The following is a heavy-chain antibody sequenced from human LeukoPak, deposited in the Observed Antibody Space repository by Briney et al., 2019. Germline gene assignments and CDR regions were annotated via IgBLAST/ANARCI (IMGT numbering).Heavy chain of an antibody. CDR2: IYSGGST. CDR3: VRDFSNYVAFFDS. J-gene: IGHJ4*02. CDR1: GFTFSTYT. V-gene: IGHV3-66*01. Sequence: GGSLRLSCAASGFTFSTYTMHWVRQAPGKGLEWVSVIYSGGSTYYADSVKGRFTISRDNSKSALYLQMGSLRPEDTAMYYCVRDFSNYVAFFDSWGQGVLVTVSS. D-gene: IGHD4-11*01.